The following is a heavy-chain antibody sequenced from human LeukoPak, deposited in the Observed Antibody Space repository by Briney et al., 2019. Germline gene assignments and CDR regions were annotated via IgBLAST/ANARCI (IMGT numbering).Heavy chain of an antibody. CDR3: ARVEWESYYFDY. CDR2: IYYSGST. CDR1: GGSISSSSYY. V-gene: IGHV4-39*07. Sequence: PSETLSLTCTVSGGSISSSSYYWGWIRQPPGKGLEWIGSIYYSGSTYYNPSLKSRVTISVDTSKNQFSLKLSSVTAADTAVYFCARVEWESYYFDYWGQGTLVTVSS. D-gene: IGHD1-26*01. J-gene: IGHJ4*02.